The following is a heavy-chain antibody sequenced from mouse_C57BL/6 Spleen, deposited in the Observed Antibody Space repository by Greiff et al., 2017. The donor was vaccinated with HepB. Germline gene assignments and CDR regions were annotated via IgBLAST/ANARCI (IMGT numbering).Heavy chain of an antibody. D-gene: IGHD2-3*01. J-gene: IGHJ3*01. CDR1: GFSLSTSGMG. CDR2: IYWDDDK. Sequence: QVTLKESGPGILQSSQTLSLTCSFSGFSLSTSGMGVSWIRQPSGKGLEWLAHIYWDDDKRYNPSLKSRLTIYKDTSRNQVFLKITSVDTADTATYYCARSIGGWLLLWFAYWGQGTLVTVSA. V-gene: IGHV8-12*01. CDR3: ARSIGGWLLLWFAY.